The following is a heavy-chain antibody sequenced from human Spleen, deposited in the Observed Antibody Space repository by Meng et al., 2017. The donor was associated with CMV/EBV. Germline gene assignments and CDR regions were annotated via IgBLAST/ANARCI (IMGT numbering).Heavy chain of an antibody. V-gene: IGHV4-34*01. CDR2: INHSGST. CDR1: GGSFSGHF. D-gene: IGHD3-3*01. Sequence: SETLSLTCAVYGGSFSGHFWNWIRQPPGKGLEWIGEINHSGSTNYNPSLKSRVTMSVDTSKKTFSLKLTSVTAADTAVYYCARAHSDFWSGYYNFDSWGQGTLVTVSS. J-gene: IGHJ4*02. CDR3: ARAHSDFWSGYYNFDS.